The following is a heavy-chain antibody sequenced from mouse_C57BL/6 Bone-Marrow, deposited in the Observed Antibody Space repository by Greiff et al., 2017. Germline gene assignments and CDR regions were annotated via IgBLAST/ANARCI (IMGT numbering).Heavy chain of an antibody. J-gene: IGHJ1*03. D-gene: IGHD2-5*01. V-gene: IGHV1-61*01. CDR3: ARSIVKYFDV. CDR1: GYNFTSYW. Sequence: QVQLQQPGAELVRPGSSVKLSCKASGYNFTSYWMDWVKQRPGQGLEWIGNIYPSDSETHYNQKFKDKATLTVDKSSSTAYMQLSSLTSEDSAVYYCARSIVKYFDVWGTGTTVTVSS. CDR2: IYPSDSET.